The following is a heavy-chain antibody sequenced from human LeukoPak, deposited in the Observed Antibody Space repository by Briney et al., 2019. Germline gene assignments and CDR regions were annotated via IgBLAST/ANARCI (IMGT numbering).Heavy chain of an antibody. J-gene: IGHJ4*02. D-gene: IGHD6-19*01. Sequence: SETLSLTCAVSGDSISSGNWLTWVRQPPGKGLEWIGEIYHSGSTNYDLSLKSRVTISVDKSKNQFSLKLSSVTAADTAVYYCALRPSSGWTIDYWGQGTLVTVSS. CDR2: IYHSGST. CDR1: GDSISSGNW. V-gene: IGHV4-4*02. CDR3: ALRPSSGWTIDY.